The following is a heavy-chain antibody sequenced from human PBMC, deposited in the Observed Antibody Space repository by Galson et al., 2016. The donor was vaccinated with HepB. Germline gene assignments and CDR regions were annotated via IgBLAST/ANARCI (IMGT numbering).Heavy chain of an antibody. J-gene: IGHJ6*02. D-gene: IGHD6-6*01. Sequence: SLRLSCAASGFTFSSYGMHWVRQAPGKGLEWVALIWYDGSKKYYAESVKGRLTISRDNSKNTLDLQMNSLRAEDTAVYYCARDGIPSPQDIGGRLPPPYYYGMDVWGQGT. CDR2: IWYDGSKK. V-gene: IGHV3-33*01. CDR3: ARDGIPSPQDIGGRLPPPYYYGMDV. CDR1: GFTFSSYG.